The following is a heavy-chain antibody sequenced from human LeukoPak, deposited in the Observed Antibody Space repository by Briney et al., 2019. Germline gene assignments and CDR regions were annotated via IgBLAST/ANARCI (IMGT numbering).Heavy chain of an antibody. J-gene: IGHJ4*02. CDR2: ISSSSSSYI. CDR1: GFTFSSYS. D-gene: IGHD6-13*01. V-gene: IGHV3-21*01. Sequence: PGGSLRLSCAASGFTFSSYSMNWVRQAPGKGLEWVSSISSSSSSYIYYADSVKGRFTISRDNAKNSLYLQMNSLRAEDTAVYYCARESLAAAGMDYWGQGTLVTVSS. CDR3: ARESLAAAGMDY.